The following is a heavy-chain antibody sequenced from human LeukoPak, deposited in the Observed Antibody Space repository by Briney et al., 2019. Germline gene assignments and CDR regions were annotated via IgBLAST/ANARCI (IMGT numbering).Heavy chain of an antibody. D-gene: IGHD4-17*01. J-gene: IGHJ4*02. CDR2: IYYSGST. Sequence: PSETLSLTCTVSGGSISSGGYSWSWIRQPPGKGLEWIGYIYYSGSTYYNPSLKSRVTISVDTSKNQFSLKLSSVTAADTAVYYCARGYDYGDYEREYYFDYWGQGTLVTVSS. CDR3: ARGYDYGDYEREYYFDY. CDR1: GGSISSGGYS. V-gene: IGHV4-30-4*07.